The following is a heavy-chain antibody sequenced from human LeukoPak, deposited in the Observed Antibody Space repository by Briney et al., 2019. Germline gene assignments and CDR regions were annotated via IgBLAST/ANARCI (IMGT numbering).Heavy chain of an antibody. CDR2: IYYSGST. CDR3: ARARRDGYNLRGFVDY. Sequence: SETLSLTXTVSGGSISSYYWSWIRQPPGKGLEWIGYIYYSGSTNYNPSLKSRVTISVDTSKNQFSLKLSSVTAADTAVYYCARARRDGYNLRGFVDYWGQGTLVTVSS. J-gene: IGHJ4*02. V-gene: IGHV4-59*01. CDR1: GGSISSYY. D-gene: IGHD5-24*01.